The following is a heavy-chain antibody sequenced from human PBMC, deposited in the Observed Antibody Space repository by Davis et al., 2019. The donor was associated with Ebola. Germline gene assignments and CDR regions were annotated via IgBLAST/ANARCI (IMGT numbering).Heavy chain of an antibody. V-gene: IGHV1-69*10. CDR3: ARDRGGANYYYYMDV. J-gene: IGHJ6*03. Sequence: SVKVSCKASGGTFSSYAISWVRQAPGQGLEWMGGIIPILGIANYAQKFQGRVTITADKSTSTAYMELSSLRSEDTAVYYCARDRGGANYYYYMDVWGKGTTVTVSS. D-gene: IGHD4/OR15-4a*01. CDR2: IIPILGIA. CDR1: GGTFSSYA.